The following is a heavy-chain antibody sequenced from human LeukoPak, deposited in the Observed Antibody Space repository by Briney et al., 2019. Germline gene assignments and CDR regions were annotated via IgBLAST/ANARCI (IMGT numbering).Heavy chain of an antibody. CDR1: GFTFSDYY. Sequence: PGGSLRLSCAASGFTFSDYYMSWIRQAPGKGLEWVSYISSSGSTIYYADSVKGRFTISRDNAKNSLYLQMNSLRAEDTAVYYCARDGYKNSLLYYYYYMDVWGKGTTVTVSS. J-gene: IGHJ6*03. CDR3: ARDGYKNSLLYYYYYMDV. CDR2: ISSSGSTI. D-gene: IGHD5-24*01. V-gene: IGHV3-11*01.